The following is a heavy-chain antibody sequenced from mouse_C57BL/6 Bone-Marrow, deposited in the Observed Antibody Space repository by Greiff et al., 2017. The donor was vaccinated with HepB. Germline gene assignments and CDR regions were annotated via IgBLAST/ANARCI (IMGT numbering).Heavy chain of an antibody. CDR1: GYSITSGYY. CDR3: ARAKVS. D-gene: IGHD6-2*01. Sequence: EVKLVESGPGLVKPSQSLSLTCSVTGYSITSGYYWNWIRQFPGNKLEWMGYISYDGSNNYKPSLKNRISITLDTSKNQFFLKLNSVTTEDTATYYCARAKVSWGQGTTLTVSS. CDR2: ISYDGSN. V-gene: IGHV3-6*01. J-gene: IGHJ2*01.